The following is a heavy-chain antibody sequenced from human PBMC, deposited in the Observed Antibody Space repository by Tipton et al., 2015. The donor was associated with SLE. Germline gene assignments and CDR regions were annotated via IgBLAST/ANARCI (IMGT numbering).Heavy chain of an antibody. Sequence: LSLTCAVYGGSFSGYYWSWIRQPPGKGLEWIGEINHSGGTNYKPSLKSRVTVSVDRSKNQFSLKLSSVTAADTAVYYCARGGLRSGYSDYWGQGTLVTVSS. D-gene: IGHD3-3*01. V-gene: IGHV4-34*01. CDR3: ARGGLRSGYSDY. CDR1: GGSFSGYY. J-gene: IGHJ4*02. CDR2: INHSGGT.